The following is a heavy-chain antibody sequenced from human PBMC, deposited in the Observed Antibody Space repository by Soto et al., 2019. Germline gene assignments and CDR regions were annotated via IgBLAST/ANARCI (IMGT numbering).Heavy chain of an antibody. CDR3: ARGDGRNFDY. Sequence: QVQLQQWGAGLLKPSETLSLTCAVYGGSFSGYYWSWIRQPPGKGLEWIGEINHSGSTNYNPCLKRRVTISVDTSKNQFSLTLSSVTAADTAVYYCARGDGRNFDYWGQGTLVTVSS. CDR2: INHSGST. CDR1: GGSFSGYY. V-gene: IGHV4-34*01. J-gene: IGHJ4*02.